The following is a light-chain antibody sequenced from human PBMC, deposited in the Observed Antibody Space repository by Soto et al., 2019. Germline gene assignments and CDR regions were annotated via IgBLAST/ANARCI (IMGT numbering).Light chain of an antibody. CDR3: SSYTSSTTLGV. J-gene: IGLJ3*02. CDR1: NSDVGGYDY. CDR2: EVS. Sequence: QSALTQPASVSGSPGQSITISCTGTNSDVGGYDYVSWYQQHPGKAPKLMIYEVSHRPSGVSNRFSGSRSGNAASLTISGLQAEDEADYYCSSYTSSTTLGVFGGGTTLTVL. V-gene: IGLV2-14*01.